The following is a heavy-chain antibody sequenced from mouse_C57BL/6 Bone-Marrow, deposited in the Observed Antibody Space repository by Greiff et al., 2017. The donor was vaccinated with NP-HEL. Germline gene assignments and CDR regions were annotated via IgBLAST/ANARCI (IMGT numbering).Heavy chain of an antibody. CDR2: IDPSDSYT. Sequence: VQLQQPGAELVKPGASVKLSCKASGYTFTSYWMQWVKQRPGQDLEWIGEIDPSDSYTNYNQKFKGKATLTVDTSSSTAYMQLSSLTSEDSAVYYCARNPYYAMDYWGQGTSVTVSS. J-gene: IGHJ4*01. CDR3: ARNPYYAMDY. V-gene: IGHV1-50*01. CDR1: GYTFTSYW.